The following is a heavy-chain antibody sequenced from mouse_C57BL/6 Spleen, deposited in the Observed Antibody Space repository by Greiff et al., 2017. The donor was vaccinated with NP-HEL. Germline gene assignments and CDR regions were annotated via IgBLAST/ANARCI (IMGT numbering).Heavy chain of an antibody. D-gene: IGHD1-1*01. J-gene: IGHJ2*01. CDR3: ARSPNYYGSSSYFDY. Sequence: QVQLQQPGAELVKPGASVKLSCKASGYTFTSYWMQWVKQRPGQGLEWIGEIDPSDSYTNYNQKFKGKATLTVDTSSSTAYMQLSSLTSEDSAVYYCARSPNYYGSSSYFDYWGQGTTLTVSS. CDR1: GYTFTSYW. V-gene: IGHV1-50*01. CDR2: IDPSDSYT.